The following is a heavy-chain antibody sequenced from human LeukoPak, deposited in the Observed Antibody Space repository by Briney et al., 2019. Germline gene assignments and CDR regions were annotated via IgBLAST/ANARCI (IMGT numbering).Heavy chain of an antibody. CDR1: GFPFDDYA. Sequence: PGGSLRLSCAASGFPFDDYAMHWVRQSPGKGLEWVSLITWDAGSTYYADSVKGRFTISRDNSKNSLYLQMNSLRAEDTALYYCAKGTSSWHEFDYWGQGTLVTVSS. J-gene: IGHJ4*02. V-gene: IGHV3-43D*03. D-gene: IGHD6-13*01. CDR2: ITWDAGST. CDR3: AKGTSSWHEFDY.